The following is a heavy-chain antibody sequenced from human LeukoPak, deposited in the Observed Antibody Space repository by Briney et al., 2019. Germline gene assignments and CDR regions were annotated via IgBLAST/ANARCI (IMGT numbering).Heavy chain of an antibody. CDR2: ISPSGSTL. Sequence: GGSLRLSCTASGFTFGDYAMNWVRQAPGKGLEWVSYISPSGSTLYYADSVKGRFTISRDNAENSLFLQMNSLRAEDTAVYYCARDSFYSSGYYRYFDYWGQGTLVTVSS. J-gene: IGHJ4*02. CDR3: ARDSFYSSGYYRYFDY. V-gene: IGHV3-48*03. D-gene: IGHD3-22*01. CDR1: GFTFGDYA.